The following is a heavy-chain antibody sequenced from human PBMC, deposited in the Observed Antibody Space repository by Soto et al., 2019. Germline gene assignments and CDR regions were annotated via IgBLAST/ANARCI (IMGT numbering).Heavy chain of an antibody. D-gene: IGHD2-2*01. CDR1: GGSISSGGYY. V-gene: IGHV4-31*03. CDR3: ARDGVVPARRFDP. CDR2: IYYSGST. J-gene: IGHJ5*02. Sequence: SETLSLPCTVSGGSISSGGYYWIWIRQHPGKGLEWIGYIYYSGSTYYNPSLKSRVTISVDTSKNQFSLKLSSVTAADTAVYYCARDGVVPARRFDPWGQGTLVTVSS.